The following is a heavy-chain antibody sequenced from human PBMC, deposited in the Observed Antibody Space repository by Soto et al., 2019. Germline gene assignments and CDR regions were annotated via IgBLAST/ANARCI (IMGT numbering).Heavy chain of an antibody. CDR3: AKGKSTGDIDWLDP. Sequence: RGSLRLSCTASGFTLQNYAMALFGHSPGKGLEWVSTLIGGHYGTAYSYSVKGRFTVSRDNSKNCLYLQMNSLGVEDTAMYFCAKGKSTGDIDWLDPWGQGSLVTVSS. CDR1: GFTLQNYA. J-gene: IGHJ5*02. V-gene: IGHV3-23*01. CDR2: LIGGHYGT. D-gene: IGHD3-10*01.